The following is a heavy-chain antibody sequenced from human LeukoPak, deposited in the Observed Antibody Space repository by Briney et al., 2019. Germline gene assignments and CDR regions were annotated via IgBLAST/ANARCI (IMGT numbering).Heavy chain of an antibody. Sequence: ASVKVSCKASGFTFTSSAMQWVRQARGQRLEWIGWIVVGSGNTNYAQKFQERVTITRDMSTSTAYMELSSLRSEDTAVYYCAAGPVRGGYYYMDVWGKGITVTVSS. CDR3: AAGPVRGGYYYMDV. V-gene: IGHV1-58*02. D-gene: IGHD6-19*01. J-gene: IGHJ6*03. CDR1: GFTFTSSA. CDR2: IVVGSGNT.